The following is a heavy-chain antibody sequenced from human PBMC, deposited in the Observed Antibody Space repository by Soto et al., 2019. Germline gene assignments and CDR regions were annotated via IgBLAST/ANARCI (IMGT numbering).Heavy chain of an antibody. CDR2: ISGSGGST. CDR3: AKDPNYYGSGSNWFDP. V-gene: IGHV3-23*01. Sequence: EVQLLESEGGLVQTGGSLRLSCAASGFTFSSYAMSWVRQAPGKGLEWVSAISGSGGSTYYADSVKGRFTISRDNSKNTLYLQMNSLRAEDTAVYYCAKDPNYYGSGSNWFDPWGQGTLVTVSS. CDR1: GFTFSSYA. D-gene: IGHD3-10*01. J-gene: IGHJ5*02.